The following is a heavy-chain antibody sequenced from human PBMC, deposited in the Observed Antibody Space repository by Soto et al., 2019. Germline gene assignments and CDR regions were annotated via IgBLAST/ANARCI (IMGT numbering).Heavy chain of an antibody. D-gene: IGHD6-13*01. J-gene: IGHJ5*02. V-gene: IGHV3-66*01. Sequence: EVQLVESGGGLVQPGGSLRLSCAASGFTVSSNYMSWVRQAPGKGLEWVSVIYSGGSTYYADSVKGRFTISRDNSKNTLYLQMNSLRAEDTAVYYCAREAGRSSSSWTNWFDPWGQGTLVTVSS. CDR1: GFTVSSNY. CDR2: IYSGGST. CDR3: AREAGRSSSSWTNWFDP.